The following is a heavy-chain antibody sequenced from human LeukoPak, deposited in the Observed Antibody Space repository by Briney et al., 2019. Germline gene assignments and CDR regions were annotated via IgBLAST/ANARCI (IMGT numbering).Heavy chain of an antibody. CDR2: IYPGDSDT. V-gene: IGHV5-51*01. CDR3: ARRQQQLAEDAFDV. CDR1: GYSFTSYW. J-gene: IGHJ3*01. Sequence: GESLKISCKGSGYSFTSYWIGWVRQMPGKGLEWMGTIYPGDSDTRYSPSFQGQVTISADKSINTAYLQWSTLKASDTAMYYCARRQQQLAEDAFDVWGQGTMVTVSS. D-gene: IGHD1-1*01.